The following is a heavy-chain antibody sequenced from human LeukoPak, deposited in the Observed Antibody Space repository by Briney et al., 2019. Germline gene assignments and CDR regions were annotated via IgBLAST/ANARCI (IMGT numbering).Heavy chain of an antibody. CDR1: GGSISSYY. D-gene: IGHD6-19*01. Sequence: PSETLSLTCTVSGGSISSYYWSWIRQPPGKGLEWVGYIFYSGSTNYNPSLKSRVTISVDTSKNQFSLKLISVTAADTAVYYCARGQWLVKEFDYWGQGTLVTVSS. CDR3: ARGQWLVKEFDY. CDR2: IFYSGST. J-gene: IGHJ4*02. V-gene: IGHV4-59*01.